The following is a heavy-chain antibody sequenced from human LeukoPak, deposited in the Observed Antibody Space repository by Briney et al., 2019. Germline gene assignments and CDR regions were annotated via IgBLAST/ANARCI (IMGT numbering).Heavy chain of an antibody. J-gene: IGHJ6*02. CDR3: ARDRGAGSSSYYYYYGMDV. Sequence: GRSLRLSCAASGFAFSSFVMHWVRQAPGKGLEWVAVISYDGSNKYYADSVKGRFTIPRDSSKNTLYLQMNSLRAEDTAVYYCARDRGAGSSSYYYYYGMDVWGQGTTVTVSS. CDR1: GFAFSSFV. D-gene: IGHD6-6*01. V-gene: IGHV3-30*04. CDR2: ISYDGSNK.